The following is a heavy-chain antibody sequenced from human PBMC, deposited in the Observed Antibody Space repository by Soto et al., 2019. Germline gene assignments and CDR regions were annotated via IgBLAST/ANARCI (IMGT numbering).Heavy chain of an antibody. J-gene: IGHJ6*02. V-gene: IGHV3-9*01. Sequence: EAQLVESGGALVQPGNSLRLSCVASGFNFEDFAMHWVRQAPGKGLEWVSGIGWNSGNKGYADSVKGRFTISRDNAVKSLFEQVNSLRPEDTAWYYCVKDTGGWFPAYYYGMDVWGQGTTVTDSS. CDR1: GFNFEDFA. D-gene: IGHD2-8*02. CDR2: IGWNSGNK. CDR3: VKDTGGWFPAYYYGMDV.